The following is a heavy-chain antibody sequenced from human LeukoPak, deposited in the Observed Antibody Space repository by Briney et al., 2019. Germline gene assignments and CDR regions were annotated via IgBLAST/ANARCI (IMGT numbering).Heavy chain of an antibody. CDR1: GFTVSSNY. CDR3: ARSRSGYASDI. CDR2: IYSGGST. V-gene: IGHV3-53*01. D-gene: IGHD5-12*01. J-gene: IGHJ3*02. Sequence: GGSLRLSCAASGFTVSSNYMSWVRQAPGKGLEWVSVIYSGGSTYYADSVKGRFTISRDNSKNTLYLQMNSLRAEDTAVYYCARSRSGYASDIWGQGTMVTVSS.